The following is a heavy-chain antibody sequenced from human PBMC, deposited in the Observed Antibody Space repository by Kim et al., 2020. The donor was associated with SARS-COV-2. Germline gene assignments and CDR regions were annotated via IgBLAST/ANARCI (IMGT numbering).Heavy chain of an antibody. D-gene: IGHD6-19*01. CDR1: GITFSTSE. CDR2: ISESGSAI. J-gene: IGHJ4*02. Sequence: GGSLRLSCATSGITFSTSEMVWVRQAPGKGLEWTSYISESGSAIYYADSVMGRFTISRDNAKNSLYLQMNSLRVEDTAVYYCARARSSGWFGYFDDWGQG. V-gene: IGHV3-48*03. CDR3: ARARSSGWFGYFDD.